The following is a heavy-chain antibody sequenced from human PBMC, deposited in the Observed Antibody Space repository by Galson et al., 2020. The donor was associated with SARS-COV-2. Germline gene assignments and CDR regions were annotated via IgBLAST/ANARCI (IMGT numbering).Heavy chain of an antibody. CDR3: AKDGYNYDYFDY. V-gene: IGHV3-23*01. CDR1: GLTFSSYA. Sequence: GEPLKISCAASGLTFSSYAMSWVRQAPGTGLEWVSAISGSGGSTYYADSVKGRFTISRDNSKNTLYLQMNSLGAEDTAVYYCAKDGYNYDYFDYWGQGTLVTVSS. D-gene: IGHD5-12*01. CDR2: ISGSGGST. J-gene: IGHJ4*02.